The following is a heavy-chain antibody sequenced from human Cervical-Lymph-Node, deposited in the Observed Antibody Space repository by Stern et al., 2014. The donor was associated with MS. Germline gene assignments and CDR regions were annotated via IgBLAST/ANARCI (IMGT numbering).Heavy chain of an antibody. CDR1: GFTFSSYS. J-gene: IGHJ6*02. V-gene: IGHV3-21*01. CDR3: VAVAGTGYYYYGMDV. Sequence: EVHLVESGGGLVKPGGSLRLSCAASGFTFSSYSMNWVRQAPGKGLEWVSSISSSSSYIYYADSVKGRFTISRDNAKNSLYLQMNSLRAEDTAVYYCVAVAGTGYYYYGMDVWGQGTTVTVSS. CDR2: ISSSSSYI. D-gene: IGHD6-19*01.